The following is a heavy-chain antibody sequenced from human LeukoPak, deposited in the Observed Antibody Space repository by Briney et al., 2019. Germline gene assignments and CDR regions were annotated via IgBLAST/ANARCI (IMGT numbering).Heavy chain of an antibody. CDR2: IYSGGST. CDR1: GFTVSSNY. Sequence: GGSLRLSCAASGFTVSSNYMSWVRQAPGKGLEWVSVIYSGGSTYYADSVKGRFTISRDNSKNTLYLQINSLRAEDTAVYYCARSSGYDYAYYFDYWGQGTLVTVSP. D-gene: IGHD5-12*01. V-gene: IGHV3-53*01. J-gene: IGHJ4*02. CDR3: ARSSGYDYAYYFDY.